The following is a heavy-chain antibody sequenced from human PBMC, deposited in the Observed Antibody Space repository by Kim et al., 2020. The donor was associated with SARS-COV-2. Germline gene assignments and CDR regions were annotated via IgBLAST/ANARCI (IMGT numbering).Heavy chain of an antibody. CDR2: ISYDGSVK. CDR1: GFTFSNYG. J-gene: IGHJ4*02. Sequence: GGSLRLSCAASGFTFSNYGMHWVRQAPGKGLEWVATISYDGSVKNYADSVKGRFTISRDDSKNTLYLEMNSLRVEDTAVYSCAKGLTILLDFWGQGSLVTVSS. D-gene: IGHD3-3*01. V-gene: IGHV3-30*18. CDR3: AKGLTILLDF.